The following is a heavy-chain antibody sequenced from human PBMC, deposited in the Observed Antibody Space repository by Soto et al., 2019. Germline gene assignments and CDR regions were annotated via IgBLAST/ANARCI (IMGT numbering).Heavy chain of an antibody. CDR1: GYTLTELS. D-gene: IGHD3-10*01. J-gene: IGHJ5*02. CDR3: ATVDGSGSYYRPESIWFDP. V-gene: IGHV1-24*01. Sequence: GASVKVSCKVSGYTLTELSMHWVRQAPGKGLEWMGGFDPEDGETIYAQKFQGRVTMTEDTSTDTAYMELSSLRSEDTAVYYCATVDGSGSYYRPESIWFDPWGQGTLVTVSS. CDR2: FDPEDGET.